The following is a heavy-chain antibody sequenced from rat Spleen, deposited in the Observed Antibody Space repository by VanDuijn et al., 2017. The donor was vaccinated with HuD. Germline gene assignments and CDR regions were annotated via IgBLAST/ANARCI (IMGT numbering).Heavy chain of an antibody. J-gene: IGHJ2*01. D-gene: IGHD3-3*01. CDR2: IWTGGST. CDR1: GFSLTNFH. Sequence: QVQLRESGPGLVQPSQTLSLTCTVSGFSLTNFHVHWVRQSTGKGLEWMGVIWTGGSTDYNSTLKSRLSISRDTSKSQVFLKMNSLQAEDTAMYFCVRGSAFFDYWGQGVMVTVSS. V-gene: IGHV2-30*01. CDR3: VRGSAFFDY.